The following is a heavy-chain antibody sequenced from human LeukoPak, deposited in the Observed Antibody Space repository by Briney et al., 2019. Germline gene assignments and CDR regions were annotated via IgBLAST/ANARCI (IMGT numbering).Heavy chain of an antibody. V-gene: IGHV3-66*02. Sequence: GGSLRLSCAASGFSVNSNYMIWVRQAPAKGLEWVSVIYSGGTTYYADSVKGRFTISRDNSKNTLYLQMGSLRAEDTAGYYCATVASGGHYHYMDVWGRGTTVTVSS. CDR2: IYSGGTT. CDR1: GFSVNSNY. D-gene: IGHD6-19*01. CDR3: ATVASGGHYHYMDV. J-gene: IGHJ6*03.